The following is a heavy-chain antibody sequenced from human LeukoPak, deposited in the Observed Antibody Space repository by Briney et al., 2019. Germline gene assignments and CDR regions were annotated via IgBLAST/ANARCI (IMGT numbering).Heavy chain of an antibody. CDR3: AKDPYGGNSEGNWFGP. CDR2: ISGSDGST. Sequence: PGGSLKLSCAASGFTFSSYAMSWVRQAPGKGLEWVSAISGSDGSTYYADSVKGRFTISRDNSKNTLYLQMNSLRAEDTAVYYCAKDPYGGNSEGNWFGPWGQGTLVTVSS. V-gene: IGHV3-23*01. D-gene: IGHD4-23*01. J-gene: IGHJ5*02. CDR1: GFTFSSYA.